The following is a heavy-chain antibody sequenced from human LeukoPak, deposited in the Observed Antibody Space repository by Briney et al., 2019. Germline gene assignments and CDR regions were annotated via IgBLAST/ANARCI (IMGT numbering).Heavy chain of an antibody. Sequence: PGGSLRLSCAASGFTFSSYGMSWVRQAPGKGLEYVSAISSNGGSTYYANSVKGRFTISRDNSKNTLYFQMGSLRAEDMAVYYCARDPRVEGSGPSAYYFDYWGQGTLVTVSS. J-gene: IGHJ4*02. CDR2: ISSNGGST. V-gene: IGHV3-64*01. CDR3: ARDPRVEGSGPSAYYFDY. D-gene: IGHD2-15*01. CDR1: GFTFSSYG.